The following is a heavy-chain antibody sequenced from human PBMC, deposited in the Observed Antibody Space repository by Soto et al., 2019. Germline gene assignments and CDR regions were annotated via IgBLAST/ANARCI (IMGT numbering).Heavy chain of an antibody. CDR3: ERYDAESGSNKLDP. CDR2: IYYTGNT. J-gene: IGHJ5*02. V-gene: IGHV4-61*01. D-gene: IGHD5-12*01. Sequence: QVQLQESGPGVVKPSDTLSVTCTVSGGSVSSRSHFWSWIRQPPGGGLQWIGYIYYTGNTNYSPPLKSRATLSVDTSRNQLCLGLASVTAADTAIYYCERYDAESGSNKLDPWGQGTLVTVSS. CDR1: GGSVSSRSHF.